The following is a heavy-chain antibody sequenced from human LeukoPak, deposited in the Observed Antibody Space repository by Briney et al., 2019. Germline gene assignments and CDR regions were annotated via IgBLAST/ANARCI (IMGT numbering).Heavy chain of an antibody. CDR2: ITRDGSGT. Sequence: GGSLSLSCAASGFTFDRYTMCWVRHPPGKGGEWGAHITRDGSGTYYGDSVKGRFTVSRDNSLNTLHLQMNSLKTEDTAVYYCAREFGHNRWYFDYWGQGALVTVSS. CDR1: GFTFDRYT. V-gene: IGHV3-43*01. CDR3: AREFGHNRWYFDY. J-gene: IGHJ4*02. D-gene: IGHD5-24*01.